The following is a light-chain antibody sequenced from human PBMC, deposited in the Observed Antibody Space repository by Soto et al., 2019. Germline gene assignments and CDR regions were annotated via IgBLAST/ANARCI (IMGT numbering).Light chain of an antibody. J-gene: IGKJ1*01. CDR1: QSISSY. V-gene: IGKV1-39*01. Sequence: DIQMTQSPSTLSGSVGDRVTITCRSSQSISSYLNWYQQKPGKAPKLLIYAASSLQSGVPSRFSGSGSGTDFTLTVSSLQPEDFAVYYCQQYVSSPRTFGQGTKVDIK. CDR3: QQYVSSPRT. CDR2: AAS.